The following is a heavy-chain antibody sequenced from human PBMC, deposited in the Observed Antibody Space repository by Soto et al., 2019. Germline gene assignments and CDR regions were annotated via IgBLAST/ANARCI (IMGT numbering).Heavy chain of an antibody. CDR3: VQNYMGGGDY. CDR2: ITSNVGST. CDR1: GFTFRSYA. V-gene: IGHV3-64D*06. Sequence: PGGSLRLSCSASGFTFRSYAMNWIRQAPGKGLEYVSAITSNVGSTYYADSVKGRFTISRDNSKNTLYLQMSSLRPEDTAVYYCVQNYMGGGDYWGQGTLVTVSS. J-gene: IGHJ4*02. D-gene: IGHD1-26*01.